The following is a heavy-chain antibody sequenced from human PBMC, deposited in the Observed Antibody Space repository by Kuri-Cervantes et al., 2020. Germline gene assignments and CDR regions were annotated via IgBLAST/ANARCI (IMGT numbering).Heavy chain of an antibody. CDR1: GFTFSSHA. CDR3: AKELAAGGSGAFDV. J-gene: IGHJ3*01. Sequence: GESLKISCRTDGFTFSSHAMSWVRQAPGRGLEWVSSIKDDGGRKHYTDSVRGRFTISGDNSKSTLYLQMNSLRAEDMALYYCAKELAAGGSGAFDVWGQGTLVTVSS. D-gene: IGHD6-13*01. CDR2: IKDDGGRK. V-gene: IGHV3-23*01.